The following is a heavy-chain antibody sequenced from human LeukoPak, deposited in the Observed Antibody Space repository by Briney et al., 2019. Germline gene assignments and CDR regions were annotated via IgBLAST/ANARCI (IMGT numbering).Heavy chain of an antibody. CDR3: ARDPGTFIPPRIPRYGMDV. Sequence: GGSLRLSCAASGFTFSNAWMSWVRQAPGKGLEWVGRIKSKTDGGTTDYAAPVKGRFTISRDNAKNSLYLQMNSLRAEDTAVYYCARDPGTFIPPRIPRYGMDVWGQGTTVTVSS. V-gene: IGHV3-15*01. CDR2: IKSKTDGGTT. J-gene: IGHJ6*02. D-gene: IGHD1-26*01. CDR1: GFTFSNAW.